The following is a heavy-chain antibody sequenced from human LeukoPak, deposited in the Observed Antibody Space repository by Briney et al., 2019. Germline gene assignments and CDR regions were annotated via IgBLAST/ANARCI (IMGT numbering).Heavy chain of an antibody. CDR1: GFTFSDYW. V-gene: IGHV3-74*03. D-gene: IGHD1-14*01. CDR3: ARSNHADDF. J-gene: IGHJ4*02. Sequence: GGPLRLSCAASGFTFSDYWMHWVRQVPGKGLVWVSRINTSGSSTTYADSVKGRFTISRDNAKNTLYLQMDSLRAEDTGVYYCARSNHADDFWGQGTLVTVSS. CDR2: INTSGSST.